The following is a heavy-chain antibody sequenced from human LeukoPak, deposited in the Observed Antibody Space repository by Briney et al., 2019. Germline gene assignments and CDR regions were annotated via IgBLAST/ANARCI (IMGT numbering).Heavy chain of an antibody. CDR2: IKRDGTEK. CDR3: TRDTGCPGGTCYSFYDY. V-gene: IGHV3-7*01. Sequence: GGSLRLSCAASGFTFSNYWMTWVRQAPGKGLEWVANIKRDGTEKYYVDSVKGRFTISRDNAENSLYLQMNSLRAEDTVVYYCTRDTGCPGGTCYSFYDYWGQGTLVTVSS. CDR1: GFTFSNYW. D-gene: IGHD2-15*01. J-gene: IGHJ4*02.